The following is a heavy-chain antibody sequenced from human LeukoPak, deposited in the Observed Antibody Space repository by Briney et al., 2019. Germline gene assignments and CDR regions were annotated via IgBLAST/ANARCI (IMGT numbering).Heavy chain of an antibody. Sequence: SETLSLTCTVSGESISGFYWNWIRQPPGKGLEWLGYIYYSGSTNYNPSLKSRVTISIDTSKNQFSLKLSSVTAADTAVYYCARHITGDDAFDIWGQGTMVTVSS. CDR2: IYYSGST. CDR3: ARHITGDDAFDI. CDR1: GESISGFY. D-gene: IGHD7-27*01. J-gene: IGHJ3*02. V-gene: IGHV4-59*08.